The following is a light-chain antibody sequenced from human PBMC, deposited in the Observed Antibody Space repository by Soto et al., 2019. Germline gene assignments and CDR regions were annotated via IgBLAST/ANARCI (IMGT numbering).Light chain of an antibody. V-gene: IGKV3-20*01. J-gene: IGKJ2*02. CDR1: QSVGSIY. CDR2: GAS. Sequence: EIVLTQSPGTLSLSSGEGATLSCRASQSVGSIYLGWYQQKPGQAPRLLISGASSRATGIPDRFSGSGSGTDFTLTISRLEPEDFAVYYCQQFGYLPCTFGQGTKLEIK. CDR3: QQFGYLPCT.